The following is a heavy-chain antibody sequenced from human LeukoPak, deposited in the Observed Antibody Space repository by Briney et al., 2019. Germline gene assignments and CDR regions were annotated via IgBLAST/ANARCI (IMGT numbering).Heavy chain of an antibody. CDR3: AKRTGVTELHFDH. V-gene: IGHV3-23*01. J-gene: IGHJ4*02. CDR2: ISENGGAA. D-gene: IGHD1-7*01. CDR1: GFTFTNYV. Sequence: GGSLRLSCAASGFTFTNYVMGWVRQAQGKGLEWGSAISENGGAADYAASVRGRFTISRDNSQNTLYQQMNSLRAEDTAVYYCAKRTGVTELHFDHWGQGTLVTVSS.